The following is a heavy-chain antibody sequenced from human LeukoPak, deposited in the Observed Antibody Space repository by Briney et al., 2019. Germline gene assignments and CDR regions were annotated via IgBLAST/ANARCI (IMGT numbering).Heavy chain of an antibody. J-gene: IGHJ4*02. CDR1: GGSLSGYY. D-gene: IGHD3-16*01. Sequence: TPSETLSLTCAVYGGSLSGYYWSWIRQPPGKGLEWIGEINHSGSTNYNPSFKSRVTIPVDTSKNQFSLKLSSVTAADTAVYYCARLGAEAAPAYYFDYWGQGTLVTVSS. CDR2: INHSGST. CDR3: ARLGAEAAPAYYFDY. V-gene: IGHV4-34*01.